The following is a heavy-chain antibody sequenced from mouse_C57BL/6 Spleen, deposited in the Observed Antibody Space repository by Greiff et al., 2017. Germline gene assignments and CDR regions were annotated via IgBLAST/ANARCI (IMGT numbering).Heavy chain of an antibody. D-gene: IGHD1-1*01. V-gene: IGHV1-15*01. CDR2: IDPETGGT. CDR1: GYTFPDYE. CDR3: TRAYGSSDY. J-gene: IGHJ2*01. Sequence: VQLQQSGAELVRPGAPVTLPCKAPGYTFPDYEMHWVKQTPVHGLEWIGAIDPETGGTAYNQKFKGKSILTAAKSSSTAYMALRSLTSEDSAVYYCTRAYGSSDYWAQGTTLTVSS.